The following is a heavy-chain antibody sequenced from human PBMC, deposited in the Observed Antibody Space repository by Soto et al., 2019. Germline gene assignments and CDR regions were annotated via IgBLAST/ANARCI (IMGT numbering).Heavy chain of an antibody. D-gene: IGHD2-15*01. J-gene: IGHJ4*02. CDR2: ISYDGSNK. CDR1: GFTFSSYA. V-gene: IGHV3-30-3*01. Sequence: PGGPLRLSCAASGFTFSSYAMHWVRQAPGKGLEWVAVISYDGSNKYYADSVKGRFTISRDNSKNTLYLQMNSLRAEDTAVYYCARVVVVVAAILGPFDYWGQGTLVTVSS. CDR3: ARVVVVVAAILGPFDY.